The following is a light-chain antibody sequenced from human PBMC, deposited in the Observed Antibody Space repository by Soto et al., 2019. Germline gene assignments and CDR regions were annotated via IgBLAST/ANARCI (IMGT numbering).Light chain of an antibody. CDR1: QTISRW. CDR3: QQYSTYPHA. J-gene: IGKJ4*01. V-gene: IGKV1-5*03. CDR2: KAS. Sequence: DIHMTQSPSTLSASVGDSVTITCRASQTISRWLDWYQQKPGKAPNLLIYKASSLESGVPSRFSGSGSGTEFTLSISSLQPDDFAIYYGQQYSTYPHAFGGGTKVEIK.